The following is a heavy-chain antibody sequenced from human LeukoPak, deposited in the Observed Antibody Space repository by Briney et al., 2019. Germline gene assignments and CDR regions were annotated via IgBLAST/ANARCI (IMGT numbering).Heavy chain of an antibody. V-gene: IGHV1-69*05. CDR3: ASSLRADWLVPPVG. CDR1: GDTFTSYS. J-gene: IGHJ4*02. D-gene: IGHD3-9*01. CDR2: IIPIFGTA. Sequence: ASVKVSCKASGDTFTSYSISWVRQAPGQGLEWMGGIIPIFGTANYAQKFQGRGTITTDASTSTAYMELSSLRSEDTAVYDCASSLRADWLVPPVGWGQGTLVTVSS.